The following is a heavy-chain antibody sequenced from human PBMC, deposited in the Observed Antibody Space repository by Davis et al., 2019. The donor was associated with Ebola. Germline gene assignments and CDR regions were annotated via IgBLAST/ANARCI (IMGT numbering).Heavy chain of an antibody. V-gene: IGHV4-61*08. J-gene: IGHJ4*02. CDR3: ARLVLEQWLDY. Sequence: SETLSLTCTVSGGSISSGGYYWSWIRQHPGKGLEWIGYIYYSGSTNYNPSLKSRVTISVDTSKNQFSLKLSSVTAADTAVYYCARLVLEQWLDYWGQGTLVTVSS. CDR2: IYYSGST. CDR1: GGSISSGGYY. D-gene: IGHD6-19*01.